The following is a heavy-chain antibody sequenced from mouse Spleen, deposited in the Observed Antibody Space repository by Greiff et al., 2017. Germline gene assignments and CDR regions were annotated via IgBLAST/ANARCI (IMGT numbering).Heavy chain of an antibody. CDR2: ISSGSSTI. D-gene: IGHD2-13*01. Sequence: EVMLVESGGGLVKPGGSLKLSCAASGFTFSDYGMHWVRQAPEKGLEWVAYISSGSSTIYYADTVKGRFTISRDNAKNTLFLQMTSLRSEDTAMYYWAGGCGEDWYFDVWGTGTTVTVSS. V-gene: IGHV5-17*01. J-gene: IGHJ1*03. CDR1: GFTFSDYG. CDR3: AGGCGEDWYFDV.